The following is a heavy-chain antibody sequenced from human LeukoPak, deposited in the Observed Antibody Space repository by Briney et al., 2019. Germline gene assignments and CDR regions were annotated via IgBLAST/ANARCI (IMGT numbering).Heavy chain of an antibody. V-gene: IGHV4-59*01. Sequence: SETLSLTCTVSGVSISSYYWSWIRQPPGKGLEWIGYIYYNGNSNYNPSLKSRVTISVDTSKNQFSLKLSSVTAADAGVYYCARVVAVPGPQGGFDIWGQATMVT. CDR2: IYYNGNS. D-gene: IGHD6-19*01. CDR3: ARVVAVPGPQGGFDI. CDR1: GVSISSYY. J-gene: IGHJ3*02.